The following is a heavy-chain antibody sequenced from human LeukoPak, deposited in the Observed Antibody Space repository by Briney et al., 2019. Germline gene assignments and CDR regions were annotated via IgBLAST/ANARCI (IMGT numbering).Heavy chain of an antibody. D-gene: IGHD6-13*01. Sequence: SETLSLTCTVSGGSHSTYYWGWIRQPPGKGLERIGYIYYSGSTNYNPSLKSRVTISVDTSKNQFSLKLSSVTAADTAVYYCARGVGSSSFFDFWGQGTLVTVSS. V-gene: IGHV4-59*01. CDR1: GGSHSTYY. CDR2: IYYSGST. J-gene: IGHJ4*02. CDR3: ARGVGSSSFFDF.